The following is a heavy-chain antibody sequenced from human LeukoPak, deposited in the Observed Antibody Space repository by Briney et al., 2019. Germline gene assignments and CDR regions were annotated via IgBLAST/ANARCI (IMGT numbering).Heavy chain of an antibody. D-gene: IGHD3-3*01. V-gene: IGHV4-30-4*01. CDR3: ARVKLLRFLEWLFPLSFDY. CDR1: GGSISSGDYY. CDR2: IHNSGST. Sequence: SETLSLTCTVSGGSISSGDYYWSWIRQPPGKGLEWIGYIHNSGSTHYNPSLKSRVTISVDTSKNQFSLKLSSVTAADTAVYYCARVKLLRFLEWLFPLSFDYWGQGTLVTVSS. J-gene: IGHJ4*02.